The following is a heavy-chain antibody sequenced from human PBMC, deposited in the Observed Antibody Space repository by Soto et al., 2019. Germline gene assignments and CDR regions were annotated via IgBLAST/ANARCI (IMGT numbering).Heavy chain of an antibody. Sequence: QVQLQESGPGLVKPSQTLSLTCTVSGGSISSGTSSWSWVRQRPGKGLEWLGYIFYSRSFYYTTSLRGRVMILADTSKNQFTLRLSSVTAADTAVYYCARAPETPSILGVALPYFFDYWGQGALVTVSS. V-gene: IGHV4-31*03. J-gene: IGHJ4*02. D-gene: IGHD3-3*01. CDR2: IFYSRSF. CDR3: ARAPETPSILGVALPYFFDY. CDR1: GGSISSGTSS.